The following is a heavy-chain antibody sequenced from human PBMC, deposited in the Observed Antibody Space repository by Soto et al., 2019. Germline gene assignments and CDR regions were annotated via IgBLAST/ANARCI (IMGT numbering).Heavy chain of an antibody. CDR3: ATLPYDPGSSWYFDL. D-gene: IGHD3-22*01. CDR1: GGSISSGGYY. CDR2: IYYSGST. J-gene: IGHJ2*01. V-gene: IGHV4-31*03. Sequence: QVQLQESGPGLVKPSQTLSLTCTVSGGSISSGGYYWSWIRQHPGKGLEWIGYIYYSGSTYYNPSLKSRVTISVDTSKNQFSLKLSSVTAADTAVYYCATLPYDPGSSWYFDLWGRGTLVTVSS.